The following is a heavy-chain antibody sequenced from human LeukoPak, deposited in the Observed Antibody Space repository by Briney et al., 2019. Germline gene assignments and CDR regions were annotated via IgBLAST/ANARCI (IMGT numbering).Heavy chain of an antibody. D-gene: IGHD2-2*01. CDR1: GFTFSDYY. V-gene: IGHV3-11*04. CDR2: ISSSGSTI. Sequence: GGSLRLSCAASGFTFSDYYMSWIRQAPGKGLEWVSYISSSGSTIYYADSVKGRFTISRDNAKNSLYLKMNSLRAEDTAVYYCARAQLRLAFDYWGQGTLVTVSS. CDR3: ARAQLRLAFDY. J-gene: IGHJ4*02.